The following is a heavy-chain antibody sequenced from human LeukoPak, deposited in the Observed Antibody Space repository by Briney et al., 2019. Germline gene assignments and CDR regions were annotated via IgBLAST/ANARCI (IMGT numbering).Heavy chain of an antibody. J-gene: IGHJ4*02. CDR1: GGSIRSGSHY. CDR3: AKRDDSGGNLVDL. D-gene: IGHD3-22*01. CDR2: IYYSGST. Sequence: SETLSLTCTVSGGSIRSGSHYWAWIRQPPGKGLEWIGSIYYSGSTYYNPPLENRVTISIDTSKNHFSLKLSSLSAADTSVYYCAKRDDSGGNLVDLWGQGTLVTVS. V-gene: IGHV4-39*02.